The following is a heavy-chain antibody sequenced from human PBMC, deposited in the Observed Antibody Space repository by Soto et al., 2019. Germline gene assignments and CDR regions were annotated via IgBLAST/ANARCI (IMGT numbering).Heavy chain of an antibody. CDR3: AKKVPGSNPLDS. Sequence: PSETLSLTCTVSGGSISSTSYYWGWIRQPPGKGLEWIGNIYYSGSTFYNPSLKSRVTISVDTSKNQFSLKVNSLRVEDTAVYYCAKKVPGSNPLDSWGQGALVTVSS. V-gene: IGHV4-39*07. CDR1: GGSISSTSYY. J-gene: IGHJ4*02. CDR2: IYYSGST. D-gene: IGHD1-1*01.